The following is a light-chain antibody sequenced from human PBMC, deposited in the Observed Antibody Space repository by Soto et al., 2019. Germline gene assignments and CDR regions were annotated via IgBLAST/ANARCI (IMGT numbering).Light chain of an antibody. CDR2: KAS. Sequence: DIPMTQSPSTLSASVGDRVTITCRASQSISSWLAWYQQKPGKAPKLRIYKASSLESGVPSRFSGSGSGTESTLTISSLPPDDFATYYCQQYNSYSYTFGQWTKLEIK. CDR3: QQYNSYSYT. J-gene: IGKJ2*01. CDR1: QSISSW. V-gene: IGKV1-5*03.